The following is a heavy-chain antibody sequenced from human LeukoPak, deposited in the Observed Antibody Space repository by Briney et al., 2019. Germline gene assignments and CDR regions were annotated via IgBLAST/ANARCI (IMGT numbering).Heavy chain of an antibody. Sequence: GGSLRLSCAASGFTFSSYAMSWVRQAPGKGLEWVSAISGSGGSTYYADSVKGRFTISRDNSKNTLYLQMNSLRAEDTAVYYCAKLAQMEWLLSPYFDHWGQGTLVTVSS. CDR2: ISGSGGST. D-gene: IGHD3-3*01. V-gene: IGHV3-23*01. CDR1: GFTFSSYA. CDR3: AKLAQMEWLLSPYFDH. J-gene: IGHJ4*02.